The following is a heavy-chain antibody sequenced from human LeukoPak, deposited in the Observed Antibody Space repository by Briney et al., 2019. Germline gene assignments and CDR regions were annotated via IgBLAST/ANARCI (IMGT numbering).Heavy chain of an antibody. CDR1: GFTFSSYG. CDR3: TGSFGELSFFAY. V-gene: IGHV3-30*02. CDR2: IRYDGSNK. J-gene: IGHJ4*02. Sequence: PGGSLRLSCAASGFTFSSYGMHWVRQAPGKGLEWVTFIRYDGSNKYYADSVKGRFTISRDNSKNTLYLQVNSLKAEDTAVYYCTGSFGELSFFAYWGQGTLVTVSS. D-gene: IGHD3-10*01.